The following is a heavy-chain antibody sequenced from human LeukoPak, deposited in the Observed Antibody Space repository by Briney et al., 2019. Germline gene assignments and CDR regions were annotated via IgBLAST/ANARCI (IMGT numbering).Heavy chain of an antibody. V-gene: IGHV3-9*01. CDR3: AKKAQYNGNYPLDY. Sequence: GGSLRLSCAASGFTFDDYAMHWVRQAPGKGLGWVSGISWNSGSIGYADSVKGRFTISRDNAKNSLYLQMNSLRAEDTALYFCAKKAQYNGNYPLDYWGQGTLVTVSS. J-gene: IGHJ4*02. D-gene: IGHD1-26*01. CDR2: ISWNSGSI. CDR1: GFTFDDYA.